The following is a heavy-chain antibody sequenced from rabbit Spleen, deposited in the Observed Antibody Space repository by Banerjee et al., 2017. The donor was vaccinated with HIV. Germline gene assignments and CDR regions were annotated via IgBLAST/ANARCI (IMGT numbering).Heavy chain of an antibody. CDR1: GFTISSSYY. CDR2: IDISDGDT. Sequence: QEQLVESGGGLVQPGGSLALTCKASGFTISSSYYMCWVRQAPGKGLEWIACIDISDGDTDYANWPKGRFTISKASSTTVTLKMTSLTAADTATYFCARDLVAVIGWNFNLWGQGTLVTVS. D-gene: IGHD1-1*01. V-gene: IGHV1S45*01. J-gene: IGHJ4*01. CDR3: ARDLVAVIGWNFNL.